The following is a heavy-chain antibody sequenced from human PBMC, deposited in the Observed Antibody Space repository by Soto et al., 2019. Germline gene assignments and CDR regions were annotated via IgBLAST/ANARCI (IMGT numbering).Heavy chain of an antibody. Sequence: SETLSLTCTVSGGSISSGGYYWSWIRQHPGKGLEWIGYIYYSGSTYYNPSLKSRVTISVDTSKNQFSLKLSSVTAADTAVYYCAREGASIRNYDYVWGSYRPNDAFDIWGQGTMVTV. CDR2: IYYSGST. V-gene: IGHV4-31*03. J-gene: IGHJ3*02. CDR1: GGSISSGGYY. CDR3: AREGASIRNYDYVWGSYRPNDAFDI. D-gene: IGHD3-16*02.